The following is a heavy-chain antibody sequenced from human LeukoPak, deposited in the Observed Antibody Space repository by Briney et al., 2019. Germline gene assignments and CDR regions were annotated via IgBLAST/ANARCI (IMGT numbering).Heavy chain of an antibody. CDR1: GGFIGNYY. D-gene: IGHD3-3*01. J-gene: IGHJ3*02. CDR2: IYYSGST. V-gene: IGHV4-59*01. Sequence: PSETLSLTCTVSGGFIGNYYWSWIRQAPGKGLEWIGNIYYSGSTKYNPSLKSRVTLSVDTSKNQFSLNLSSVTAADTAVYYCARSTGTITIFGVPRTFDIWGHGTMVTVSS. CDR3: ARSTGTITIFGVPRTFDI.